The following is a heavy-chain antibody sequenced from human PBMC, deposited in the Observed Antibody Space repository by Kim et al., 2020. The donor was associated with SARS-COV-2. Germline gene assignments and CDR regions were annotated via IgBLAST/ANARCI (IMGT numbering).Heavy chain of an antibody. Sequence: GGSLRLSCVASGFTFRNYDMHWVRQAPGKGLEWVALISYNENNHFYADSVKGRFTISRDNSKSTLFLQMDRLRVEDTATYFCVTDLIRWKGTPDFWGQGTLVSVS. J-gene: IGHJ4*02. D-gene: IGHD1-1*01. CDR1: GFTFRNYD. CDR2: ISYNENNH. CDR3: VTDLIRWKGTPDF. V-gene: IGHV3-33*05.